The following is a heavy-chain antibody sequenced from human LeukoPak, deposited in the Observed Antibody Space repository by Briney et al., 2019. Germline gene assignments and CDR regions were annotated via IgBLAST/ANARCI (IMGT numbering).Heavy chain of an antibody. Sequence: GGSLRLSCVGSGFTFSSYSMNWVRQAPGKGLEWVAFIRYDGSNKYYADSVKGRFTISRDNSKNTVYLQMNSLRAEDTAVYYCAKGPGYYPYYYYYMDVWGKGTTVTISS. D-gene: IGHD3-3*01. V-gene: IGHV3-30*02. CDR3: AKGPGYYPYYYYYMDV. J-gene: IGHJ6*03. CDR2: IRYDGSNK. CDR1: GFTFSSYS.